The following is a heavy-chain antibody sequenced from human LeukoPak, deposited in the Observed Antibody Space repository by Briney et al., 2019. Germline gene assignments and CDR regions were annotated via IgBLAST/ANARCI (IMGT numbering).Heavy chain of an antibody. CDR1: GFIFGNYA. CDR3: AKDRQIVRGASDC. V-gene: IGHV3-23*01. Sequence: GGSLRLSCAASGFIFGNYAMSWVRQAPAKGLEWVSTVSGSGGTTFYADSVKGRFTISRDNSKSTLYMQMNSLRAEDTAIYYCAKDRQIVRGASDCWGQGTLVTVSS. CDR2: VSGSGGTT. D-gene: IGHD6-6*01. J-gene: IGHJ4*02.